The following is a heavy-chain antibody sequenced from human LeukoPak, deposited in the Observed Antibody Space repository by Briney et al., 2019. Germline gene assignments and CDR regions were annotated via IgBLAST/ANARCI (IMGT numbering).Heavy chain of an antibody. D-gene: IGHD4-11*01. CDR1: GFTFSDYY. V-gene: IGHV3-11*04. J-gene: IGHJ6*03. CDR3: ARVRMTTDYYYYYYMDV. CDR2: ISSGGSTI. Sequence: GGSLRLSCAASGFTFSDYYMSWIRQAPGKGLDWVSYISSGGSTIYYADSVKGRFTISRDNAKNSMYLQVNSLRVDDTAVYYCARVRMTTDYYYYYYMDVWGKGTMVTVSS.